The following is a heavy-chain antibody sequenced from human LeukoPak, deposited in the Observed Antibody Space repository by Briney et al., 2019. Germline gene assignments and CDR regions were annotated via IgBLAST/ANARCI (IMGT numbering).Heavy chain of an antibody. J-gene: IGHJ4*02. CDR2: ISAYNGNT. D-gene: IGHD6-6*01. Sequence: GASVKVSCKASGYTFTSYGISWVRQAPGQGLEWMGWISAYNGNTNYAQELQGRVTMTTDTSTSTAYMELRSLRSDDTAVYYCARDLGSSSSGYYFDYWGQGTLVTVSS. V-gene: IGHV1-18*01. CDR1: GYTFTSYG. CDR3: ARDLGSSSSGYYFDY.